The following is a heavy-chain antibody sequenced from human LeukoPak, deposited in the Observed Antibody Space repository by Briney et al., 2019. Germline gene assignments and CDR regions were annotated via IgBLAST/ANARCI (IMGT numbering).Heavy chain of an antibody. J-gene: IGHJ4*02. V-gene: IGHV1-2*02. CDR2: INPNSGGT. CDR1: GYTFTGYY. D-gene: IGHD1-26*01. Sequence: GASVKVSCKASGYTFTGYYMHWVRQAPGQGLEWMGWINPNSGGTNYAQKFQGRVTMTRDTSISTAYMELSRLRSDDTAVYYCARDKSDSGSCSFDYWGQGTLVTVSS. CDR3: ARDKSDSGSCSFDY.